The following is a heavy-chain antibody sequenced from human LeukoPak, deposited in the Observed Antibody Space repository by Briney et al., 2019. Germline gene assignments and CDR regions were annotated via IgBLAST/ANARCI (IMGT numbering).Heavy chain of an antibody. CDR1: GGSFSGYY. Sequence: PSETLSLTCAVYGGSFSGYYWSWIRQPPGKGLEWIGEINHSGSTNYNPSLKSRVTISVDTSKNQFSLKLSSVTAADTAVYYCARLTMVRGTAVGYYYYYMDVWGKGTTVTISS. CDR2: INHSGST. V-gene: IGHV4-34*01. D-gene: IGHD3-10*01. J-gene: IGHJ6*03. CDR3: ARLTMVRGTAVGYYYYYMDV.